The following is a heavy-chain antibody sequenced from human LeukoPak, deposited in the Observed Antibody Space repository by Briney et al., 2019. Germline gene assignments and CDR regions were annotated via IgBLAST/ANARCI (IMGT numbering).Heavy chain of an antibody. CDR1: GGSISSGGYY. CDR2: IDHSGST. D-gene: IGHD6-19*01. V-gene: IGHV4-30-2*01. CDR3: ARVYSSGPRAFQH. Sequence: PSETLSLTFTVSGGSISSGGYYGSWIRQPPGEGLEWIGYIDHSGSTYYDPSLKSRVTISVDRSKNQFSLKLSSVTAADTAVYSCARVYSSGPRAFQHGGQGTLVTVSS. J-gene: IGHJ1*01.